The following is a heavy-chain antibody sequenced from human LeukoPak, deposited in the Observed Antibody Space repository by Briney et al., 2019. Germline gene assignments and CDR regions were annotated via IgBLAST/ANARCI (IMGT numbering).Heavy chain of an antibody. Sequence: ASMKVSCKASGYTFTSYYMHWVRQAPGQGLEWMGIINPSGGSTSYAQKFQGRVTMTRDTSTSTVYMELSSLRSEDTAVYYCARDRPTYYYGSGLLNWFDPWGQGTLVTVSS. CDR2: INPSGGST. D-gene: IGHD3-10*01. J-gene: IGHJ5*02. V-gene: IGHV1-46*01. CDR1: GYTFTSYY. CDR3: ARDRPTYYYGSGLLNWFDP.